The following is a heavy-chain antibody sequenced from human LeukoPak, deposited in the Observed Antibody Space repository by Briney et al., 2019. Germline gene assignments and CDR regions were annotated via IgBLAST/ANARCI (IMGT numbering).Heavy chain of an antibody. CDR2: INTDGSST. V-gene: IGHV3-74*01. J-gene: IGHJ4*02. Sequence: GGSLRLSCAASGFTFSNFWMHWVRQPPGKGLVWVSRINTDGSSTAYADSVKGRFTISRDNAKNTLYLQINNLRIEDSATYFCARDMSWNSVSYWGRGTLVTVSS. D-gene: IGHD1-7*01. CDR1: GFTFSNFW. CDR3: ARDMSWNSVSY.